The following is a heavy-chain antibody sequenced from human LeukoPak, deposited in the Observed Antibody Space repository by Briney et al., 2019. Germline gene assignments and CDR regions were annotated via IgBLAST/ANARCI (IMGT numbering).Heavy chain of an antibody. CDR2: ISGSGARA. CDR1: GFTFRGYA. Sequence: PGGSLRLSCAASGFTFRGYAMSWVRQAPGKGLEWVSAISGSGARAHYAESVRGRFTISRDNSQNTLHLQMNSLRAEDTAVYYCAKEVVLGETNYYYYGMDVWGQGTTVTVSS. V-gene: IGHV3-23*01. J-gene: IGHJ6*02. CDR3: AKEVVLGETNYYYYGMDV. D-gene: IGHD1-26*01.